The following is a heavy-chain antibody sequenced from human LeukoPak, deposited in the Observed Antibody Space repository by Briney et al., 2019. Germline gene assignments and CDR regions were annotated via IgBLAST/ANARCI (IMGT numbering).Heavy chain of an antibody. D-gene: IGHD5-12*01. CDR1: GGSISNSF. CDR3: ARPVQSGYDYDY. CDR2: IFGTGST. Sequence: KSSETLSLTCIVSGGSISNSFWNWIRQPAGKGLEWIGRIFGTGSTYYNPSLKSRVTISVDTSKNQFSLKLSSVTAADTAVYYCARPVQSGYDYDYWGQGTLVTVSS. V-gene: IGHV4-4*07. J-gene: IGHJ4*02.